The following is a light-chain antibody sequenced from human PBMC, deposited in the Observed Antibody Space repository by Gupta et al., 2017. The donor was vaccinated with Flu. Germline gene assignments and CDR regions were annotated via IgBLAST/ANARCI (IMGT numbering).Light chain of an antibody. V-gene: IGKV4-1*01. CDR2: CAS. CDR3: QQYYSTPPTWT. Sequence: DIVMTQSPDSLAVSLGERATINCKSSQSVLYSSNNKNYLAWYQQKPGQPPKLLIYCASTRESGVPDRFSGSGSGTDFTLTISSLQAEDVAVYYCQQYYSTPPTWTFGQGTKVEIK. J-gene: IGKJ1*01. CDR1: QSVLYSSNNKNY.